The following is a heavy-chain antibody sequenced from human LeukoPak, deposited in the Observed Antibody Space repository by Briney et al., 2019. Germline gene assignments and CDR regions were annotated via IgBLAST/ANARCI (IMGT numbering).Heavy chain of an antibody. J-gene: IGHJ5*02. D-gene: IGHD2-15*01. CDR3: ARDSKLRSGGLFDP. CDR2: ISSSSSTI. V-gene: IGHV3-48*01. Sequence: PGGSLRLSCAASGFTFSSYSMNWVRQAPGKGLEWVSYISSSSSTIYYADSVKGRFTISRDNAKNSLYLQMNSLRAEDTAVYYCARDSKLRSGGLFDPWGQGTLVTVSS. CDR1: GFTFSSYS.